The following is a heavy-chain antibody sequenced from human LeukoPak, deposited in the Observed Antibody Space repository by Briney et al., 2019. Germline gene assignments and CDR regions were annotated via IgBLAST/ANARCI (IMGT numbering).Heavy chain of an antibody. J-gene: IGHJ4*02. CDR2: IKQDGSVK. D-gene: IGHD4-23*01. V-gene: IGHV3-7*01. CDR3: ASDRDDGGFEY. Sequence: GGSLRLSCAASGFTFSNYWMSWVRQAPEKGLEWVANIKQDGSVKQHVDSVKGRFTISRDNAKNSLYLQMNSLRAEDTAVYYCASDRDDGGFEYWGQGTLVTVSS. CDR1: GFTFSNYW.